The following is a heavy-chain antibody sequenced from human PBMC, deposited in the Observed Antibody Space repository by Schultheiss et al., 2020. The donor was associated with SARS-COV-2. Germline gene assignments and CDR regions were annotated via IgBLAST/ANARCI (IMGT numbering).Heavy chain of an antibody. Sequence: SGPTLVKPTQTLTLTCTFSGFSLSTSGVGVGWIRQPPGKALEWLALIYWDDDKRYSPSLKSRLTISKDTSKNQVVLTMTNMDPVDTATYYCARMVSVSSGYSLDYWGQGTLVTVSS. D-gene: IGHD3-22*01. V-gene: IGHV2-5*02. CDR2: IYWDDDK. CDR1: GFSLSTSGVG. CDR3: ARMVSVSSGYSLDY. J-gene: IGHJ4*02.